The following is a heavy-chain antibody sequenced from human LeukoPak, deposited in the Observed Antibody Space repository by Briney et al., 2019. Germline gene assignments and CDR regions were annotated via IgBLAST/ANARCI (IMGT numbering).Heavy chain of an antibody. CDR1: GFAFGSEA. CDR3: ATVRSGSANWALRIFDN. V-gene: IGHV3-23*01. D-gene: IGHD1-1*01. Sequence: GGSLRLSCSVSGFAFGSEAMSWVRQSPARGLEWVASISPGGGTTYYADYVKGWFTISRDNSNNTLYVQMNSLRAEDTAVYYCATVRSGSANWALRIFDNWGQGTLVTVSS. CDR2: ISPGGGTT. J-gene: IGHJ4*02.